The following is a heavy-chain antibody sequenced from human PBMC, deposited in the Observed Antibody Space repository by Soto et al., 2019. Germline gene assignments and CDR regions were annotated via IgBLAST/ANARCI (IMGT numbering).Heavy chain of an antibody. D-gene: IGHD5-18*01. CDR1: GFTFSSYG. V-gene: IGHV3-30*18. Sequence: GGSLRLSCAASGFTFSSYGMHWVRQAPGKGLEWVAVISYDGSNKYYADSVKGRFTISRDNSKNTLYLQMNSLRAEDTAVYYCAKGDLGTAMLTNYYYYYGMDVWGQGPTVTVSS. J-gene: IGHJ6*02. CDR2: ISYDGSNK. CDR3: AKGDLGTAMLTNYYYYYGMDV.